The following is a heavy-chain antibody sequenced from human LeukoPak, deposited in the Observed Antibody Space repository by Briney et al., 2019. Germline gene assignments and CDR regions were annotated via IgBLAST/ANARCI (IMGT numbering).Heavy chain of an antibody. Sequence: GGSLRLSCAASGFSFSNYAMSWVRQAPGKGLQWVSSISGAGGNTYYADSVKGRFIISRDNSKNTLFLQMNSLGAEDTAVYYCAKDRSDYSNYALGVLDYWGQGTLVTVSS. CDR3: AKDRSDYSNYALGVLDY. D-gene: IGHD4-11*01. CDR2: ISGAGGNT. J-gene: IGHJ4*02. CDR1: GFSFSNYA. V-gene: IGHV3-23*01.